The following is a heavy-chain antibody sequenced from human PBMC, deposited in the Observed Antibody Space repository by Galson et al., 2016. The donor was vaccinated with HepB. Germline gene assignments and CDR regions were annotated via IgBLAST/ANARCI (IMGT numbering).Heavy chain of an antibody. J-gene: IGHJ4*02. V-gene: IGHV3-33*01. D-gene: IGHD3-16*01. Sequence: SLRLSCAASGFSFSSYGIHWVRQAPGKGLEWVAVIWYDGSNKFYADSVKGRFTVSRDNSKNTLFLQMNSVRADDSAVYYCARDWGSYLDYWGQGTLVTVSS. CDR1: GFSFSSYG. CDR3: ARDWGSYLDY. CDR2: IWYDGSNK.